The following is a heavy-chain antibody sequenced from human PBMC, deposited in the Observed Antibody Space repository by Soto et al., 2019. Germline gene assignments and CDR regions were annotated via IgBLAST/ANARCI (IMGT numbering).Heavy chain of an antibody. D-gene: IGHD6-13*01. J-gene: IGHJ4*02. CDR1: GGSISSGGYY. CDR3: ERSSEQQLVQY. V-gene: IGHV4-31*03. CDR2: IYYSGST. Sequence: QVQLQESGPGLVKPSQTLSLTCTVSGGSISSGGYYWSWIRQHPGKGLEWIGYIYYSGSTYYNPSIKSRVTISIDTSKNQFSLKLSSVTAADTDVYYCERSSEQQLVQYWGQGTLVTVS.